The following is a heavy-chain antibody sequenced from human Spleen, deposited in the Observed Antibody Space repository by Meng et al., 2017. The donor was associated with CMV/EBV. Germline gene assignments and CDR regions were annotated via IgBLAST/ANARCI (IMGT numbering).Heavy chain of an antibody. CDR1: FTFTTDG. V-gene: IGHV3-33*01. J-gene: IGHJ5*02. CDR3: TTDPYYDYVWGTYRYH. D-gene: IGHD3-16*02. CDR2: MWYDGSNK. Sequence: FTFTTDGIHWVRQAPGKGLEWVAVMWYDGSNKFYADSVKGRFTTSRDNSKNTVYLQMNRLTTEDTAVYYCTTDPYYDYVWGTYRYHWGQGTLVTVSS.